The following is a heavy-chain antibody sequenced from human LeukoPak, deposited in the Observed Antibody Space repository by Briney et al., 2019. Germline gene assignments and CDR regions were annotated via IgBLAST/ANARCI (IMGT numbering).Heavy chain of an antibody. V-gene: IGHV4-59*01. D-gene: IGHD6-6*01. CDR3: AREYSTSSEGDYFDY. J-gene: IGHJ4*02. CDR2: IYHSGST. Sequence: TSETLSLTCTVSGASITTYYWTWIRQPPGKGLGWIGYIYHSGSTNYNPSLKSRVTVSLDTSRNQFSLRLSSVTAADTAVYFCAREYSTSSEGDYFDYWGQGSLVTVSS. CDR1: GASITTYY.